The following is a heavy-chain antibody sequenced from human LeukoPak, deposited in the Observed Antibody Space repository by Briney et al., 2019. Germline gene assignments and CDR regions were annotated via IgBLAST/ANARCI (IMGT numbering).Heavy chain of an antibody. J-gene: IGHJ4*02. V-gene: IGHV3-66*02. CDR1: GFTFRSNY. D-gene: IGHD1-14*01. CDR2: IYSGGST. CDR3: ARDRYRYFEY. Sequence: GGSLRLSCAASGFTFRSNYMCWVRQAPGKGLEWVSVIYSGGSTYYADSVKGRFTISRDNSKNTLYLQMNSLRAENTAVYYCARDRYRYFEYWGKGTMVTVSS.